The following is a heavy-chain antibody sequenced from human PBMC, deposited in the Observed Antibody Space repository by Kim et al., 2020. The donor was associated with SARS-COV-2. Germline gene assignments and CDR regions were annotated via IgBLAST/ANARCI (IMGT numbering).Heavy chain of an antibody. Sequence: GGSLRLSCAASGFTFSSYSMNWVRQAPGKGLEWVSSISSSSSYIYYADSVKGRFTISRDNDKNSLYLQMNSLRAEDTAVYYCARSGVIAAAGTIDYWGQGTLVTVSS. J-gene: IGHJ4*02. CDR2: ISSSSSYI. V-gene: IGHV3-21*01. CDR3: ARSGVIAAAGTIDY. D-gene: IGHD6-13*01. CDR1: GFTFSSYS.